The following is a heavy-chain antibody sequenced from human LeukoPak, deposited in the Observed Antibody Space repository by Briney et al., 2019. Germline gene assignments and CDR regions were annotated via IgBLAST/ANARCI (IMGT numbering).Heavy chain of an antibody. V-gene: IGHV1-8*01. CDR3: ARGIAAAGNHFDY. D-gene: IGHD6-13*01. J-gene: IGHJ4*02. CDR1: GYTFTSYD. CDR2: MNPNSGNT. Sequence: ASVKVSCKASGYTFTSYDINWVRQATGQGLEWMGWMNPNSGNTGHAQKFQGRVTMTRNTSISTAYMELSSLRSEDTAVYYCARGIAAAGNHFDYWGQGTLVTVSS.